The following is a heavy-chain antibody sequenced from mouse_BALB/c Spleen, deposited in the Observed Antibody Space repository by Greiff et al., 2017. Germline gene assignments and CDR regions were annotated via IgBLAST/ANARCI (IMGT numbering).Heavy chain of an antibody. CDR2: ISSGSSTI. CDR1: GFTFSSFG. D-gene: IGHD1-1*01. V-gene: IGHV5-17*02. J-gene: IGHJ1*01. Sequence: DVKLVESGGGLVQPGGSLKLSCAASGFTFSSFGMHWVRQAPEKGLEWVAYISSGSSTIYYADTVKGRFTISRDNPKNTLFLQMTSLRSEDTAMYYCARGDYGSSYVGYWYFDVWGAGTTVTVSS. CDR3: ARGDYGSSYVGYWYFDV.